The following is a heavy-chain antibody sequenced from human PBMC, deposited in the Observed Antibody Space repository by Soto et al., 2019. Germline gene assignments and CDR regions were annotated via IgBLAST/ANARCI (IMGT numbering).Heavy chain of an antibody. J-gene: IGHJ4*02. Sequence: LRLSCAASGFTFSSYGMHWVRQAPGKGLEWVAVISYDGSNKYYADSVKGRFTISRDNSKNTLYLQMNSLRAEDTAVYYCAKDYSSGWLDYWGQGTLVTVSS. CDR1: GFTFSSYG. D-gene: IGHD6-19*01. CDR3: AKDYSSGWLDY. CDR2: ISYDGSNK. V-gene: IGHV3-30*18.